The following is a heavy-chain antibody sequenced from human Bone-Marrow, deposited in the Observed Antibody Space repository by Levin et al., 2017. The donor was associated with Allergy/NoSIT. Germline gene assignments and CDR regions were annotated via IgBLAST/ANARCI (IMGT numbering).Heavy chain of an antibody. Sequence: SETLSLTCAISGVSVTSNSAAWNWLRQSPSRGLEWLGRTYYRSKWYNDYAVSVKSRITINPDTSKNQFSLQLNSVTPEDTDVYYCARGSSSGWYGAFDIWGQGTMVTVSS. V-gene: IGHV6-1*01. D-gene: IGHD6-19*01. CDR3: ARGSSSGWYGAFDI. J-gene: IGHJ3*02. CDR1: GVSVTSNSAA. CDR2: TYYRSKWYN.